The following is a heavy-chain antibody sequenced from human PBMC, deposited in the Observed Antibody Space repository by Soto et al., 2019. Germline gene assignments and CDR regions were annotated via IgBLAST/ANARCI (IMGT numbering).Heavy chain of an antibody. D-gene: IGHD1-26*01. CDR2: IIPIFGTA. Sequence: SVKVSCKASGGTFSSYAISWVRQAPGQGLEWMGGIIPIFGTANYAQKFQGRVTITADESTSTAYMELSSLRSEDTAVYYCARDFPITYSGRYYRVPWFDPWGQGTLVTVSS. CDR1: GGTFSSYA. J-gene: IGHJ5*02. V-gene: IGHV1-69*13. CDR3: ARDFPITYSGRYYRVPWFDP.